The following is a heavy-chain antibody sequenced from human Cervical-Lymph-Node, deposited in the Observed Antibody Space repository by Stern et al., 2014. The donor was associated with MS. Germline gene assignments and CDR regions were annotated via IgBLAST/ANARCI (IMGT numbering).Heavy chain of an antibody. CDR2: IRAIGGST. V-gene: IGHV3-23*04. Sequence: EVQLVESGGGLVRPGGSLRLSCTASGFTFSNYGMHWVRQAPGKGLECVSGIRAIGGSTYYGDSVKGRFPISRDNSKNPLYLQGDSLRVDDTAVYYCAKASLRQWVAADYYFDSWGQGTLVTVSS. CDR3: AKASLRQWVAADYYFDS. CDR1: GFTFSNYG. D-gene: IGHD6-19*01. J-gene: IGHJ4*02.